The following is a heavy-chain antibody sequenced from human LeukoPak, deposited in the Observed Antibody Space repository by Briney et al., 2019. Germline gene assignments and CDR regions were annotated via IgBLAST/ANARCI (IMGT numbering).Heavy chain of an antibody. V-gene: IGHV4-30-4*08. D-gene: IGHD2-2*01. CDR2: IYYSGST. CDR3: ARVGVVVPAARWIDP. CDR1: GGSISSGDYY. Sequence: SETLSLTCTVSGGSISSGDYYWSWIRQPPGKGLEWIGYIYYSGSTYYNPSLKSRVTISVDTSKNQFSLKLSSVTAADTAVYYCARVGVVVPAARWIDPWGQGTLVTVSS. J-gene: IGHJ5*02.